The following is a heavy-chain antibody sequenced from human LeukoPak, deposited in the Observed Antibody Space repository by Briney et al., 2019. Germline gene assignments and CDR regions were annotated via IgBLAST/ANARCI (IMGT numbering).Heavy chain of an antibody. CDR1: GGSISSGGYY. V-gene: IGHV4-31*03. CDR3: ARGSLVPAAILYYYYGMDV. J-gene: IGHJ6*02. D-gene: IGHD2-2*01. Sequence: SQTPSLTCTVSGGSISSGGYYWSWIRQHPGKGLEWIGYIYYSGSTYYNPSLKSRVTISVDTSKNQFSLKLSSVTAADTAVYYCARGSLVPAAILYYYYGMDVWGQGTTVTVSS. CDR2: IYYSGST.